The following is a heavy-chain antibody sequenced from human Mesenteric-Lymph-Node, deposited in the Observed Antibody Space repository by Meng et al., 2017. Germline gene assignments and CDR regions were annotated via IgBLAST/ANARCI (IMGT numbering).Heavy chain of an antibody. CDR2: IYYSGST. CDR3: ARSGKWEHVFDY. V-gene: IGHV4-39*01. CDR1: GGSISSSSYY. J-gene: IGHJ4*02. Sequence: QLHLQESGPGLVKPSETLSLTCTVSGGSISSSSYYWGWIRQPPGKGLEWIGSIYYSGSTYYNPSLKSRVTISVDTSKNQFSLKLSSVTAADTAVYYCARSGKWEHVFDYWGQGTLVTVSS. D-gene: IGHD1-26*01.